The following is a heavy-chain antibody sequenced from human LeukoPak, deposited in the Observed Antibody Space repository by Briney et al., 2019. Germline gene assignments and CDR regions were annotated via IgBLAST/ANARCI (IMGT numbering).Heavy chain of an antibody. V-gene: IGHV4-39*01. J-gene: IGHJ4*02. CDR3: ARWGDSSAYYEGIPDLSFDY. Sequence: PSETLSLTCTVSGGSISSSSYYWGWIRRPPGKGREWIESIYYSGSTYYNPSLKSQVTISVDTSKNQFSLKLSSVTAADTAVYYCARWGDSSAYYEGIPDLSFDYWGQGTLVTVSS. CDR2: IYYSGST. CDR1: GGSISSSSYY. D-gene: IGHD3-22*01.